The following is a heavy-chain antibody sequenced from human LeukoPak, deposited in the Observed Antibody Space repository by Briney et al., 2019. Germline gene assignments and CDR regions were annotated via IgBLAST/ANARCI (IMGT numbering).Heavy chain of an antibody. D-gene: IGHD2-2*01. Sequence: PSETLSLTCTVSGGSISSGGYYWSWIRQPPGKGLEWIGYIYHSGSTYYNPSLKSRVTISVDRSKNQLSLKLSSVTAADTAVYYCARQDCSSTSCYFAAKPPGWFDPWGQGTLVTVSS. CDR1: GGSISSGGYY. CDR2: IYHSGST. J-gene: IGHJ5*02. CDR3: ARQDCSSTSCYFAAKPPGWFDP. V-gene: IGHV4-30-2*01.